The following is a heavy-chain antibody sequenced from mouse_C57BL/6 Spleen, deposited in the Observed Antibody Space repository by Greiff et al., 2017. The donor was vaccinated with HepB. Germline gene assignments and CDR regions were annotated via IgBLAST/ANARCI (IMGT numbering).Heavy chain of an antibody. CDR1: GYTFTSYG. Sequence: QVHVKQSGAELARPGASVKLSCKASGYTFTSYGISWVKQRTGQGLEWIGEIYPRSGNTYYNEKFKGKATLTADKSSSTAYMELRSLTSEDSAVYFCAFITTVVATNCWYFDVWGTGTTVTVSS. D-gene: IGHD1-1*01. CDR2: IYPRSGNT. J-gene: IGHJ1*03. CDR3: AFITTVVATNCWYFDV. V-gene: IGHV1-81*01.